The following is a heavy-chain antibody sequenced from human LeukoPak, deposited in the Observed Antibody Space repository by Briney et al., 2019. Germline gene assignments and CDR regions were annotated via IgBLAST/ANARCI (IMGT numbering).Heavy chain of an antibody. D-gene: IGHD6-13*01. CDR1: GCSISSSSYY. V-gene: IGHV4-39*07. CDR3: ARGGSSWFRANWFDP. Sequence: SETLSLTCTVSGCSISSSSYYWGWIRQPPGKGLEWIGSIYYSGSTYYNPSLKSRVTISVDTSKNQFSLKLSSVTAADTVVYYCARGGSSWFRANWFDPWGQGTLVTVSS. CDR2: IYYSGST. J-gene: IGHJ5*02.